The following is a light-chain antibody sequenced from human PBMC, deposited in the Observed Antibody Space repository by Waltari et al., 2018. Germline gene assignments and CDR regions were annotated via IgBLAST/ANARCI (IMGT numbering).Light chain of an antibody. J-gene: IGKJ3*01. CDR1: QSLNSY. CDR2: GAS. CDR3: QQYNKWPLT. Sequence: EVVMTHSPATVSVSPGERATLSCRASQSLNSYLAWYQQKPGQAPRLLIYGASTRATGIPARFSGSGSGTDFTLTISSLQSEDFAIYYCQQYNKWPLTFGPGTKVHF. V-gene: IGKV3-15*01.